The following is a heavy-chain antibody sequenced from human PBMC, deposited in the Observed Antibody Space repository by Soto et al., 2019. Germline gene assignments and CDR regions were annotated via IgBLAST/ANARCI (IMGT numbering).Heavy chain of an antibody. D-gene: IGHD4-17*01. CDR1: GFTFSSYA. J-gene: IGHJ3*02. Sequence: GGSLRLSCAASGFTFSSYAMSWVRQAPGKGLEWVSAISGSGGSTYYADSVKGRFTISRDNSKNTLYLQMNSLRAEDTAVYYCAKALQYGDYFLRSAFDIWGQGTMVTVSS. CDR2: ISGSGGST. CDR3: AKALQYGDYFLRSAFDI. V-gene: IGHV3-23*01.